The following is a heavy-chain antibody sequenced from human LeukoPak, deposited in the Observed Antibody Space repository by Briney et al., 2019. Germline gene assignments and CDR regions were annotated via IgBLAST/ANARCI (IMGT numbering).Heavy chain of an antibody. J-gene: IGHJ6*03. D-gene: IGHD2-15*01. Sequence: PGGSLRLSCAAAGFTFSSFGMSWVRQAPGKGLEWVSAISGSGDSTYYADSVEGRFTISRDNAKNSLYLQMNSLRAEDTAVCYCAKDRGYCSGGSCYSVVGFYYYYMDVWGKGTTVTVSS. CDR3: AKDRGYCSGGSCYSVVGFYYYYMDV. V-gene: IGHV3-23*01. CDR2: ISGSGDST. CDR1: GFTFSSFG.